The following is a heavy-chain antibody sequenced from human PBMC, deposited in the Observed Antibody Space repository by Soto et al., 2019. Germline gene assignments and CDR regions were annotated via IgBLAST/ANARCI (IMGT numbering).Heavy chain of an antibody. CDR3: ARLRIATNNYKWFDP. CDR2: IYVTGAV. D-gene: IGHD2-21*01. Sequence: SETLSLTCIVSGAALNSGNYYWSWIRQVPGKGLEWIGHIYVTGAVDYNPSLRYRITISQDTSERQFSLNLRLVTAADTAVYYCARLRIATNNYKWFDPWGQGTLVTVSS. V-gene: IGHV4-31*03. J-gene: IGHJ5*02. CDR1: GAALNSGNYY.